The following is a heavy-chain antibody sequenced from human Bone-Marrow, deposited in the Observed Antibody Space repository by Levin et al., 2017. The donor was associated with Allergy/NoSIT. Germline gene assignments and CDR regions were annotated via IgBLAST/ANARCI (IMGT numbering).Heavy chain of an antibody. V-gene: IGHV3-30*18. CDR1: VFTFSDYG. CDR2: ISYDGNYK. D-gene: IGHD4/OR15-4a*01. J-gene: IGHJ4*02. CDR3: AKGLSRGYGARYFDY. Sequence: GGSLRLSCTASVFTFSDYGMHWIRQAPGKGLEWVAVISYDGNYKYYGDSVKGRFTISRDNSNNALYLQMNSLRTEDTAVYYCAKGLSRGYGARYFDYWGQGTLVTVSS.